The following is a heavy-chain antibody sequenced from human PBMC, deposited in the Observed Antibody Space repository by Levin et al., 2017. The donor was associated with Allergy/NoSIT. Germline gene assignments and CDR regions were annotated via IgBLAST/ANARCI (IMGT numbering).Heavy chain of an antibody. Sequence: GGSLRLSCAASGFTFDNFGLHWVRQAPGKGLEWLAVIWSDGSKQFYADSVRGRFTIFRDNSKNTLFLQMNSLSAEDTAVYYCARDRRFTTTGWFYFDSWGQGTLVTVSS. CDR2: IWSDGSKQ. J-gene: IGHJ4*02. D-gene: IGHD6-19*01. CDR3: ARDRRFTTTGWFYFDS. CDR1: GFTFDNFG. V-gene: IGHV3-33*01.